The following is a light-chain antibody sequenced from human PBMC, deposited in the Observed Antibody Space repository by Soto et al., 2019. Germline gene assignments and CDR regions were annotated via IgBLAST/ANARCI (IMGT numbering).Light chain of an antibody. CDR1: QSLSSY. CDR2: DAS. V-gene: IGKV3-11*01. J-gene: IGKJ4*01. CDR3: QQRSDWPLT. Sequence: EIVLTQSPATLSLSPGERATLSCRASQSLSSYLAWYQQRRGQAPRLLIYDASRRATGIPARFSGSGSGTDFTLSISGLEPEDFAVYYCQQRSDWPLTFGGGTKVEIK.